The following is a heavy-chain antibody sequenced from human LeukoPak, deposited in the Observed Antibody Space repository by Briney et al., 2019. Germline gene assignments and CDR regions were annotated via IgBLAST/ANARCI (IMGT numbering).Heavy chain of an antibody. D-gene: IGHD3-9*01. J-gene: IGHJ6*03. CDR1: LYTFTTYN. CDR3: AREKSYKNYDIWRAPGPDVFDSYCMDV. V-gene: IGHV1-18*01. Sequence: ASVRVSCKASLYTFTTYNIDWVRQAPGQGLEWMGWINPKSGSANYAQKFQGRVTMATDTSTGTAYMDLRSLTSDDTAVYFCAREKSYKNYDIWRAPGPDVFDSYCMDVWGKGTKGTVSS. CDR2: INPKSGSA.